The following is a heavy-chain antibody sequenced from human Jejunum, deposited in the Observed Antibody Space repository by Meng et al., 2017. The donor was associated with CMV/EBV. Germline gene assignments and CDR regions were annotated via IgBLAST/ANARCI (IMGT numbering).Heavy chain of an antibody. J-gene: IGHJ1*01. D-gene: IGHD2-2*01. CDR2: INPNSGGT. V-gene: IGHV1-2*02. CDR1: FTTYG. CDR3: ARGPNIVVVPAAKYFQH. Sequence: FTTYGLSWVRQAPGQGLEWMGWINPNSGGTNYAQKFQGRVTMTRDTSISTAYMELSRLRSDDTAVYYCARGPNIVVVPAAKYFQHWGQGTLVTVSS.